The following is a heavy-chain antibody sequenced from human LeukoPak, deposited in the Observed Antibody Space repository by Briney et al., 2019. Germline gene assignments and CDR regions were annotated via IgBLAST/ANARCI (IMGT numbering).Heavy chain of an antibody. CDR3: ARDLRFYDY. Sequence: GGSLRLSCAASGSTFSSYWMSWVRRAPGKGLEWVANIKQDGNEKYYVDSVKGRFTISRDNAKSSLYLQMNSLRAEDTAVYYCARDLRFYDYWGQGTLVTVSS. CDR1: GSTFSSYW. V-gene: IGHV3-7*01. J-gene: IGHJ4*02. D-gene: IGHD3-3*01. CDR2: IKQDGNEK.